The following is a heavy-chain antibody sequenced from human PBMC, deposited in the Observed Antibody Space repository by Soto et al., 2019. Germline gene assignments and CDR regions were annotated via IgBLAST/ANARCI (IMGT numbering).Heavy chain of an antibody. CDR2: IFPSDSDT. Sequence: GAALKISCRTSGYKFTSSWIAWVRQMPGKGLEWMGIIFPSDSDTRYSPSFQGQVTISADRSTSTVSLQWASLKASDTAVYFCARTDKSGYYNWFDPWGQGTRVTVSS. CDR3: ARTDKSGYYNWFDP. J-gene: IGHJ5*02. V-gene: IGHV5-51*01. CDR1: GYKFTSSW. D-gene: IGHD3-22*01.